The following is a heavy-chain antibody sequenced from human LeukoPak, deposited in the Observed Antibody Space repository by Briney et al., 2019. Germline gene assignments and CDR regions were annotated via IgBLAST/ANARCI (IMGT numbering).Heavy chain of an antibody. CDR1: GFTFSSYA. D-gene: IGHD2-15*01. CDR2: ISSNGGST. V-gene: IGHV3-64*01. Sequence: GGSLRLSCAASGFTFSSYAMHWVRQAPGKGLEYVSAISSNGGSTYYANFVKGRFTISRDNSKNTLYLQMGSLRAEDMAVYYCARGCSGGSCYVYWGQGTLVTVSS. J-gene: IGHJ4*02. CDR3: ARGCSGGSCYVY.